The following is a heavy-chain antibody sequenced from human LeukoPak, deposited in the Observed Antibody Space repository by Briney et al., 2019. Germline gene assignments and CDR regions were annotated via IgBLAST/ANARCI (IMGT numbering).Heavy chain of an antibody. CDR3: ARHQVVSVAVDY. CDR2: INHSGST. CDR1: GGSFSGYY. J-gene: IGHJ4*02. D-gene: IGHD5/OR15-5a*01. Sequence: SETLSLTCAVYGGSFSGYYWSWIRQPPGKGLEWIGEINHSGSTNYNPSLKSRVTISVDTSKNQFSLKLSSVTAADTAVYYCARHQVVSVAVDYWGQGTLVTVSS. V-gene: IGHV4-34*01.